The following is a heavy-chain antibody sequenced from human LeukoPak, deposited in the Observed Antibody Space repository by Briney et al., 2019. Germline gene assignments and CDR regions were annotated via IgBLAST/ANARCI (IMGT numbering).Heavy chain of an antibody. D-gene: IGHD3-22*01. CDR2: ISYDGSNK. V-gene: IGHV3-30*18. J-gene: IGHJ4*02. CDR3: AKDSSMIVVVNNFDY. CDR1: GFTFSSYG. Sequence: GGSQRLSCAASGFTFSSYGMHWVRQAPGKGLEWVAVISYDGSNKYYADSVKGRFTISRDNSKNTLYLQMNSLRAEDTAVYYCAKDSSMIVVVNNFDYWGQGTLVTVSS.